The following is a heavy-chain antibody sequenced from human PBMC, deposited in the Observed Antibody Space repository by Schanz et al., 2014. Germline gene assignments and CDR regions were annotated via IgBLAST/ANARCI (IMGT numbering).Heavy chain of an antibody. CDR3: AKDHPSSGWPAFDV. D-gene: IGHD6-19*01. CDR1: GFTFSGYA. J-gene: IGHJ4*02. V-gene: IGHV3-23*01. Sequence: EVQLLESGGGLVQPGGSLRISCAASGFTFSGYAMSWVRQAPGKGLEWVSALTGSGTTTYYADSVKGRFTISRDLSSNTLYLQMNSLRADDSAIYYCAKDHPSSGWPAFDVWGQGTQVTVSS. CDR2: LTGSGTTT.